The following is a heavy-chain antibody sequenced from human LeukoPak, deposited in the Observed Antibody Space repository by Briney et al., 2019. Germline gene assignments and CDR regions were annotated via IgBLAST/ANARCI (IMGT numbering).Heavy chain of an antibody. V-gene: IGHV4-59*08. D-gene: IGHD2-15*01. CDR1: GGSIRNYY. J-gene: IGHJ4*02. CDR3: ARHGQAPDCTGGSCLDY. Sequence: SETLSLTCTVSGGSIRNYYWTWIRQPPGRGLEWIGYIYHSGSTKYTPSLKSRVTISVDTSKNQFSLRLRSVTAADAAVYFCARHGQAPDCTGGSCLDYWGQGTLVTVSS. CDR2: IYHSGST.